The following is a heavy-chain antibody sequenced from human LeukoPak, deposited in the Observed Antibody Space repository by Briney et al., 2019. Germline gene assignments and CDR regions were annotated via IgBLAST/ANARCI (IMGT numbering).Heavy chain of an antibody. V-gene: IGHV1-18*01. Sequence: ASVKVSCKASGYTFTSYGISWVRQAPGQGLEWMGWISAYNGNTNYAQKLQGRVTMTTDTSTNTAYMELRSLRSDDTAVYYCARETYYYYDSSGHYINGGFDYWGQGTLVTVSS. CDR2: ISAYNGNT. D-gene: IGHD3-22*01. CDR3: ARETYYYYDSSGHYINGGFDY. J-gene: IGHJ4*02. CDR1: GYTFTSYG.